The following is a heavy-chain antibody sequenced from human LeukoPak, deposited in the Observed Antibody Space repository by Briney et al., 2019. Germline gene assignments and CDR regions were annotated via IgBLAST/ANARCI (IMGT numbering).Heavy chain of an antibody. V-gene: IGHV1-8*01. CDR1: GYTFTSYD. J-gene: IGHJ4*02. Sequence: ASVKVSCKASGYTFTSYDINWVRQATGQGLEWMGWMNPNSGNTGYAQKFQGRVTMTRNTSISTAYKELSSLRSEDTAVYYCARVYRPHYDFWSGYYTEFDYWGQGTLVTVSS. CDR3: ARVYRPHYDFWSGYYTEFDY. CDR2: MNPNSGNT. D-gene: IGHD3-3*01.